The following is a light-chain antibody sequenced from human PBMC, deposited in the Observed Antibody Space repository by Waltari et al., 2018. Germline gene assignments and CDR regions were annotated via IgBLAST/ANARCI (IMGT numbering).Light chain of an antibody. CDR2: AAT. J-gene: IGKJ4*01. Sequence: DIQMTQSPSSLSASVGDRVTITCRAGQPISTYLNWYQQKLGQAPKLLIYAATSLQSGVPSRFSGSGSGTDFTLTISSLQPEDFATYYCQQSYSIPLTFGGGTKVEIK. CDR3: QQSYSIPLT. CDR1: QPISTY. V-gene: IGKV1-39*01.